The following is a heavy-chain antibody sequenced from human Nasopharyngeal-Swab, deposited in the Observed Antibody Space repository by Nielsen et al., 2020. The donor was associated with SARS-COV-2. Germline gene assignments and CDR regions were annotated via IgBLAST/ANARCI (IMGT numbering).Heavy chain of an antibody. CDR3: ARLYCSGGSCYSSGGDDY. J-gene: IGHJ4*02. CDR2: MNPNSGNT. Sequence: ASVKVSCKASGYTFTSYDINWVRQATGQGLEWMGWMNPNSGNTGYAQKFQGRVTMTRNTSISTAYMELSSLRSEDTAVYYCARLYCSGGSCYSSGGDDYWGQGTLVTVSS. CDR1: GYTFTSYD. D-gene: IGHD2-15*01. V-gene: IGHV1-8*01.